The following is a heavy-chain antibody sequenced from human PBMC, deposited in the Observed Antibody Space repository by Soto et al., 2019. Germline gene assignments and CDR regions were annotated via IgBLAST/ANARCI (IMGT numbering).Heavy chain of an antibody. CDR2: IVVGSGNT. CDR3: AADPYRGGDCYFDY. V-gene: IGHV1-58*02. D-gene: IGHD2-21*02. Sequence: SVKVSCKASGSTFFTSAIQWVRQARGQRLEWMGWIVVGSGNTNYAQKFQERVTITRDMSTNTAYMELTSLRSEDTAVYYCAADPYRGGDCYFDYWGQGTMVTVSS. J-gene: IGHJ4*02. CDR1: GSTFFTSA.